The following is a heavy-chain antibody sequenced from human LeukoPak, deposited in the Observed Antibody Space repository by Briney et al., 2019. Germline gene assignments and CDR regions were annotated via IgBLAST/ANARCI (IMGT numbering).Heavy chain of an antibody. J-gene: IGHJ3*02. Sequence: SETLSLTCNVSGGSISSGGYYWSWIRQPPGKGLEWIGYIYHSGSTYYNPSLRSRVTISVDTSKNQFSLNLRSVTAADTAVYYCARCLPSSGVNAFDIWGQGAVVTVSS. CDR2: IYHSGST. V-gene: IGHV4-61*08. CDR3: ARCLPSSGVNAFDI. D-gene: IGHD3-10*01. CDR1: GGSISSGGYY.